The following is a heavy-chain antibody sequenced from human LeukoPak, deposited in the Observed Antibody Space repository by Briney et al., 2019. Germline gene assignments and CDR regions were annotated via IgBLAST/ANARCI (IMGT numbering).Heavy chain of an antibody. D-gene: IGHD2-15*01. Sequence: EASVKVSCKASGGTFSSYAISWVRQAPGQGLEWMGGIIPIFGTANYAQKFQGRVTITADESTSTAYMELSSLRSEDTAVYYCARLGLESPVAAAIWGQGTLVTVSS. J-gene: IGHJ4*02. CDR3: ARLGLESPVAAAI. V-gene: IGHV1-69*13. CDR2: IIPIFGTA. CDR1: GGTFSSYA.